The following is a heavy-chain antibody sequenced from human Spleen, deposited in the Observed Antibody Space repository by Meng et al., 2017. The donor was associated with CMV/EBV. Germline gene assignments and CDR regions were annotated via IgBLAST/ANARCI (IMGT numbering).Heavy chain of an antibody. CDR1: GFIFSDRY. V-gene: IGHV3-72*01. J-gene: IGHJ1*01. Sequence: GSLRLSCAASGFIFSDRYMDWLRQAPGKGLEWVARSRNKASSYTTEYAASVKGRFTISRDESENSLYLQMNSLQAEDTAVYYCAKVGAALRYFQHWGQGTLVTVSS. CDR2: SRNKASSYTT. CDR3: AKVGAALRYFQH. D-gene: IGHD6-13*01.